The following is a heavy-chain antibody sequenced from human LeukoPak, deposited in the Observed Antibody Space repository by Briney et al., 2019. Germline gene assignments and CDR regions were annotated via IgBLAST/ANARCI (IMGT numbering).Heavy chain of an antibody. Sequence: SETLSLTCAVYGGSFSGYYWSWLRQPPGKWLEWIGEINHSGSTNYNPSLKSRVPISVDTSKNQFSLKLSSVTAADTAVYYCAVTTRGYYYYYYMDVWGKGTTVTVSS. CDR3: AVTTRGYYYYYYMDV. CDR1: GGSFSGYY. CDR2: INHSGST. D-gene: IGHD4-17*01. J-gene: IGHJ6*03. V-gene: IGHV4-34*01.